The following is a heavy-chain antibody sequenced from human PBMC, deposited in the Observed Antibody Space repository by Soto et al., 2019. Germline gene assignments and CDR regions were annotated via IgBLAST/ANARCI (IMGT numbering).Heavy chain of an antibody. V-gene: IGHV3-30*18. Sequence: PVGSVRLSCAASGFPFSTSGMHWVRQAPGKGLEWVALISYDGSNKYYADSVKGRFTVSRDNSKNTLYLQMNRLRAEDTAVYYCAKDLFGGLAVTGTGGFDYWGQGTLVTVSS. CDR3: AKDLFGGLAVTGTGGFDY. CDR1: GFPFSTSG. J-gene: IGHJ4*02. CDR2: ISYDGSNK. D-gene: IGHD6-19*01.